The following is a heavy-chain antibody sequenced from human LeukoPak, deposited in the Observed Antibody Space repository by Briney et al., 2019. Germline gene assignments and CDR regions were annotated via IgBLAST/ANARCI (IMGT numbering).Heavy chain of an antibody. V-gene: IGHV3-48*02. CDR1: GFTFSSYS. D-gene: IGHD3-16*02. J-gene: IGHJ4*02. Sequence: QPGGSLRLSCAASGFTFSSYSMNWVRQAPGKGLEWVSHITASGTAMFYADSVKGRFTISRDNAKNSLYLQMNSLRDEDTAVYYCARDGLGGLSLTALDYWGQGTLVTVSS. CDR2: ITASGTAM. CDR3: ARDGLGGLSLTALDY.